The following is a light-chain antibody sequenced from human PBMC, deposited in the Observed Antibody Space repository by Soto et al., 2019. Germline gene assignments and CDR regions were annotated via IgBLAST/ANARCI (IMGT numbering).Light chain of an antibody. J-gene: IGLJ1*01. Sequence: QSALTQPASVSGSPGQSITISCTGTSSDVGGYNYVSWYQQHPGKAPKLMIFEVSNRPSGVSPRFSGSKSGNTASLTISGLQAEDESDYYCSSYTSSSTLDVFGTGTKLTVL. V-gene: IGLV2-14*01. CDR1: SSDVGGYNY. CDR3: SSYTSSSTLDV. CDR2: EVS.